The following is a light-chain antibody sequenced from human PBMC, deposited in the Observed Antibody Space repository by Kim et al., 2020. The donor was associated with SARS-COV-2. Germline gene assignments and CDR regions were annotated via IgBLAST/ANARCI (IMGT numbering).Light chain of an antibody. J-gene: IGKJ1*01. Sequence: DIVMTQSPDSLAVSLGERATFNCKSGQSVLHSSNNKNYLAWYQQKPGQPPKLLIYWASTRQSGVPDRCSGSGSGTDFTLTISSLQAEDVAVYYCQQYYSTPRTFGQGTKLEI. CDR3: QQYYSTPRT. CDR1: QSVLHSSNNKNY. CDR2: WAS. V-gene: IGKV4-1*01.